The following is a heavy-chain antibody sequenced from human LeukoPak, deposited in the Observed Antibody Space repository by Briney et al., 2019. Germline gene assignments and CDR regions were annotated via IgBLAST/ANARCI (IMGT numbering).Heavy chain of an antibody. J-gene: IGHJ6*02. CDR2: IYSGGST. CDR3: ARYDFWSGYSYGMDV. CDR1: GFTFSSYS. V-gene: IGHV3-53*01. D-gene: IGHD3-3*01. Sequence: GGSLRLSCAASGFTFSSYSMNWVRQAPGKGLEWVSVIYSGGSTYYADSVKGRFTISRDNSKNTLYLQMNSLRAEDTAVYYCARYDFWSGYSYGMDVWGQGTTVTVSS.